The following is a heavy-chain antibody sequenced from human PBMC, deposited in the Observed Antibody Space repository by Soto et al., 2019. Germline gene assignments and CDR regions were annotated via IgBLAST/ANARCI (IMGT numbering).Heavy chain of an antibody. CDR3: ARDVGYYYDTSRSVAFDI. D-gene: IGHD3-22*01. CDR2: ILYSGTT. Sequence: SETLSLTCTVSGGSISSYYWSWIRQPPGKGLEWIGYILYSGTTNYNPSLKSRVTISLDTSNNQFSLKLSSVTAADTAVYYCARDVGYYYDTSRSVAFDIWGQGTVLTVSS. J-gene: IGHJ3*02. V-gene: IGHV4-59*01. CDR1: GGSISSYY.